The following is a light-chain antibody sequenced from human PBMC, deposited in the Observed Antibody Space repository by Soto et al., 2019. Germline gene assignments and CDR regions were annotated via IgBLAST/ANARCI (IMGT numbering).Light chain of an antibody. CDR1: QSISGD. CDR2: GAS. CDR3: QQYDSWPHT. Sequence: EIVMTQSPATLSVSPGERVTLSCGASQSISGDLAWYHQKPGQATRLLIYGASTRATGVPSRFSGSGSATEFTLTISSLQSEDFAVYYFQQYDSWPHTFGLGTSLEIK. V-gene: IGKV3-15*01. J-gene: IGKJ2*01.